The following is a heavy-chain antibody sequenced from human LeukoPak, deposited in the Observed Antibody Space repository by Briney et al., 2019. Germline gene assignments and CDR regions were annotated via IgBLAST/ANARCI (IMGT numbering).Heavy chain of an antibody. J-gene: IGHJ4*02. V-gene: IGHV3-9*01. D-gene: IGHD3-10*01. Sequence: PGGSLRLSCAASGFTFDDYAMHWVRQAPGKGLEWVSGISWNSGSIGYADSVKGRFTISRDNAKNSLYLQMNSLRAEDTALYYCAKAIDGSGSTHKVYYFDYWGQGTLVTVSS. CDR2: ISWNSGSI. CDR1: GFTFDDYA. CDR3: AKAIDGSGSTHKVYYFDY.